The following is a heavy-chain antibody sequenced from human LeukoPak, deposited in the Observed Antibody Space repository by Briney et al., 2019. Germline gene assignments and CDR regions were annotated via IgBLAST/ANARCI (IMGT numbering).Heavy chain of an antibody. Sequence: PSGTLSLTCAASGGSISSSNWWSWVRQPPGKGLEWIGEINHSGSTNYNPSLKSRVTMSVDTSKNQFSLKLSSVTAADTAVYYCARDPIVVVPAASDAFDIWGQGTMVTVSS. CDR3: ARDPIVVVPAASDAFDI. V-gene: IGHV4-4*02. D-gene: IGHD2-2*01. J-gene: IGHJ3*02. CDR2: INHSGST. CDR1: GGSISSSNW.